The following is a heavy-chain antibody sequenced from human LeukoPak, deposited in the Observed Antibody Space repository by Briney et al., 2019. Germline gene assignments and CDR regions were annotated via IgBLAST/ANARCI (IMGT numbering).Heavy chain of an antibody. D-gene: IGHD3-9*01. J-gene: IGHJ6*03. Sequence: GGSLRLSCAASGFTLSTYAMSWVRQTPGKGLEWVAATSSSDAGTYHADSVRGRFTISRDNAKNSLYMQMNSLRAEDTAVYYCARGPILRYFDYYMDVWGKGTTVTISS. CDR1: GFTLSTYA. CDR3: ARGPILRYFDYYMDV. V-gene: IGHV3-23*01. CDR2: TSSSDAGT.